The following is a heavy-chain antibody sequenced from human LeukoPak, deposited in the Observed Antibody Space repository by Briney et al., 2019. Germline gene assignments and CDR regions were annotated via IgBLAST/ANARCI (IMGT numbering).Heavy chain of an antibody. Sequence: GGSLRLSCAASGFTVSSNYMSWVRQAPGKGLEWVSVIYSGGSTIYYADSVKGRFTISRDNAKNSLYLQMNSLRAEDTAVYYCARDKGVRGSVVYGMDVWGKGTTVTVSS. CDR2: IYSGGSTI. D-gene: IGHD3-10*01. CDR1: GFTVSSNY. J-gene: IGHJ6*04. V-gene: IGHV3-66*01. CDR3: ARDKGVRGSVVYGMDV.